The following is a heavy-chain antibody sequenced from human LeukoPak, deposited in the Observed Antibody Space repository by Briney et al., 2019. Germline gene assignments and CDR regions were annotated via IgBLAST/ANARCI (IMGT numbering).Heavy chain of an antibody. J-gene: IGHJ4*02. V-gene: IGHV4-59*01. D-gene: IGHD2-2*03. CDR3: ARQIYGYCSSTSCYAIDY. Sequence: SETLSLNCTVSGGSISSYYWSWIRQPPGKGLEWIGYIYYSGSTNYNPSLKSRVTISVDTSKNQFSLKLSSVTAADTAVYYCARQIYGYCSSTSCYAIDYWGQGTLVTVSS. CDR1: GGSISSYY. CDR2: IYYSGST.